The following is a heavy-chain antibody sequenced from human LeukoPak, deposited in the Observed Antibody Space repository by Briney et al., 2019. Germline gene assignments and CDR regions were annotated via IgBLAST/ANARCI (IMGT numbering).Heavy chain of an antibody. CDR2: ISGSGGST. CDR1: GFTFSSYA. J-gene: IGHJ5*02. Sequence: PGGSLRLSCAASGFTFSSYAMSCVRQAPGKGLEWVSAISGSGGSTYYADSVKGRFTISRDNSKNTLYLQMNSLRAADTAVYYCAKDQVEGSVWFDPWGQGTLVTASS. D-gene: IGHD2-15*01. CDR3: AKDQVEGSVWFDP. V-gene: IGHV3-23*01.